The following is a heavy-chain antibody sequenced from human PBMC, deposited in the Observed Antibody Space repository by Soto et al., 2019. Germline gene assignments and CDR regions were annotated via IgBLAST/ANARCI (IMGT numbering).Heavy chain of an antibody. D-gene: IGHD2-2*01. J-gene: IGHJ4*02. CDR1: GFTSTDYA. CDR3: LKETSPGGLDH. Sequence: EVQLVESGGGLVQPGRSLRLSCAASGFTSTDYAMHWIRQVPGKGLEWVSGIFWNSDRIDYAGSVKGRFTISRGNAKNSLYLQMSSLRPEDSALYFCLKETSPGGLDHWGQGTLVTVSS. CDR2: IFWNSDRI. V-gene: IGHV3-9*02.